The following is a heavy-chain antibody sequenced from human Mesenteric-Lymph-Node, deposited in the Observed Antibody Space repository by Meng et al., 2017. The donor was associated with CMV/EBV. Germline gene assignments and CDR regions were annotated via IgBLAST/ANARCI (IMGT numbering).Heavy chain of an antibody. CDR2: VNPIDSDI. J-gene: IGHJ4*02. CDR3: ARGSGWYVQDYFDY. Sequence: KVSCKGSGYSFTSYWIGWVRQMPGKGLQWMGIVNPIDSDIRYSPSFQGQVTISVDKSTSTAYLQWSSLEASDSAMYYCARGSGWYVQDYFDYWGQGTLVTVSS. CDR1: GYSFTSYW. V-gene: IGHV5-51*01. D-gene: IGHD6-13*01.